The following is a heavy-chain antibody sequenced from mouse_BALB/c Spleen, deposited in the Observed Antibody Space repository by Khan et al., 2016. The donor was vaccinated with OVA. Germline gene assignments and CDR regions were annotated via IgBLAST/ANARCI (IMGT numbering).Heavy chain of an antibody. CDR3: ARVRYSGTMDY. D-gene: IGHD2-14*01. CDR2: INTYTGEP. Sequence: LVESGPELKKPGETVKISCKASGYAFTNNGMNWARQAQGKGLKWMGWINTYTGEPTYAADFKGRFAFSLETSASTAYLQINNLKTEDTATYFCARVRYSGTMDYWGQGTSVTVSS. V-gene: IGHV9-3-1*01. CDR1: GYAFTNNG. J-gene: IGHJ4*01.